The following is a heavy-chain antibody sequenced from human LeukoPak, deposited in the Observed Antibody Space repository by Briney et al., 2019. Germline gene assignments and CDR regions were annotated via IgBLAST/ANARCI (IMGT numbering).Heavy chain of an antibody. Sequence: SQTLSLTCTVSGGSISSGVYYWSWIRQHPGKGLEWMGYIFYTGRVSYNPSLKSRITISVDSTRNHFSLEVSSVTAADTAVYYCARTVGARTFYFDHWGHGTLVTVSS. CDR3: ARTVGARTFYFDH. CDR2: IFYTGRV. V-gene: IGHV4-31*03. D-gene: IGHD1-26*01. CDR1: GGSISSGVYY. J-gene: IGHJ4*01.